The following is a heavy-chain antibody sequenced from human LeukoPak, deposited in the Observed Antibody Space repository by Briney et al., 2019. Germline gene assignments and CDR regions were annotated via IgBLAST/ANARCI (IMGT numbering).Heavy chain of an antibody. Sequence: GGSLRLSCAAFGLTISAYWLHWVRQDSGKGLVWVSGINSFGSTTTYADSVKGRFTLSRDNAKNTLYLQMNSLRARDTAVYYCSNYGCGDHFEYWGQGTLVTVSS. J-gene: IGHJ4*02. CDR3: SNYGCGDHFEY. V-gene: IGHV3-74*01. CDR1: GLTISAYW. D-gene: IGHD3-10*01. CDR2: INSFGSTT.